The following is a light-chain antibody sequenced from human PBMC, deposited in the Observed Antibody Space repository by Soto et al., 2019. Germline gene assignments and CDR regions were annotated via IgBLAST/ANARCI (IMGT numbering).Light chain of an antibody. CDR1: QSISSSY. J-gene: IGKJ1*01. CDR2: GAS. V-gene: IGKV3-20*01. CDR3: QQYGSSPWT. Sequence: EIVLTQSPGTRSLSPGERATLSCRASQSISSSYLAWYQQKPGQAPRLLIYGASSRATGIPDGFSGSGSGTDFTLTISRLEPEDFAVYYCQQYGSSPWTFGQGTKVEIK.